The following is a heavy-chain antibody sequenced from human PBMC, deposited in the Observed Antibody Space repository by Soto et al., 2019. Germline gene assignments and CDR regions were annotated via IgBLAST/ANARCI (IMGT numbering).Heavy chain of an antibody. J-gene: IGHJ1*01. CDR3: AKVGWHTMTTVTKGYFQH. Sequence: EVQLLESGGGLVQPGGSLRLSCAASGFTFSNYAMNWVRQAPGKGLEWVSTVSGSGDGTYYADSVKGRFTISSDNSKDTLYLQMNSLRAEDTAVYYCAKVGWHTMTTVTKGYFQHWGQGTLVTVSS. V-gene: IGHV3-23*01. D-gene: IGHD4-17*01. CDR2: VSGSGDGT. CDR1: GFTFSNYA.